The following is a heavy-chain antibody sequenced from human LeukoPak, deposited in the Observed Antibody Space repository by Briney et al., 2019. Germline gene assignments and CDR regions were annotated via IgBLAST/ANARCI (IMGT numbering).Heavy chain of an antibody. CDR2: TRNKANSYTT. CDR3: TTRDSSGYLD. Sequence: QSGGSLRLSCAASGFTFSDHYMDWVRQAPGKGLEWVGRTRNKANSYTTEYAASVKGRFTISRDESKNSLYLQMNSLKTEDTAVYYCTTRDSSGYLDWGQGTLVTVSS. CDR1: GFTFSDHY. J-gene: IGHJ4*02. V-gene: IGHV3-72*01. D-gene: IGHD3-22*01.